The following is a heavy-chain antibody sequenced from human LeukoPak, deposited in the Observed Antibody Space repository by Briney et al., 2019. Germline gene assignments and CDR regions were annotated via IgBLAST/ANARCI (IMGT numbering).Heavy chain of an antibody. CDR3: ARVRGSYSSDY. CDR1: GFTFSDYY. J-gene: IGHJ4*02. V-gene: IGHV3-11*04. Sequence: GGSLRLSCATSGFTFSDYYMSWIRQAPGKGLEWVSYISSRGSNIYYADPVKGRFTISRDNAKSSLYLQMNSLRAEDAALYYCARVRGSYSSDYWGQGTLVTVSS. D-gene: IGHD1-26*01. CDR2: ISSRGSNI.